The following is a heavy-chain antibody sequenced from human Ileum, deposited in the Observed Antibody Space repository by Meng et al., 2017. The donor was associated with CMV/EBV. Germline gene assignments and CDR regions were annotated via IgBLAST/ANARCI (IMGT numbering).Heavy chain of an antibody. V-gene: IGHV4-4*07. CDR1: GDSIRSYY. Sequence: QVQLRESGPGLVKPSETLSLTCTVSGDSIRSYYWSWIRQPAGKGLEWIGRIYNSGSTNYNLSLKSRVTMSVDTSKNQFSLKLTSVTAADTAIYYCAREMSSCSNSIRYGVDSWGQGTLVTVSS. J-gene: IGHJ4*02. D-gene: IGHD2-2*01. CDR3: AREMSSCSNSIRYGVDS. CDR2: IYNSGST.